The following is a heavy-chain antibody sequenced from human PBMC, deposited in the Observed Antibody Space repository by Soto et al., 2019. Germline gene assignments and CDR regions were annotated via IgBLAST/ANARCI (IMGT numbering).Heavy chain of an antibody. D-gene: IGHD3-22*01. CDR3: ARGGYDSSGYYYTPSAFDI. CDR1: VFTFISYS. CDR2: ISSSSSYI. Sequence: GGSLRLSCASSVFTFISYSMNWVRQAPGKGLEWVSSISSSSSYIYYADSVKGRFTVSRDNAKNSLYLQMNSLRAEDTAVYYCARGGYDSSGYYYTPSAFDIWGQGTMVTVSS. V-gene: IGHV3-21*01. J-gene: IGHJ3*02.